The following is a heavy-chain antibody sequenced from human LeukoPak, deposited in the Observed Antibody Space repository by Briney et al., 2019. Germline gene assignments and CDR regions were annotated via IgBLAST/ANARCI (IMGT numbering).Heavy chain of an antibody. CDR2: ISSSSSYI. CDR3: ARGGARGGSCSFDY. J-gene: IGHJ4*02. D-gene: IGHD2-15*01. CDR1: GFTFGIYS. Sequence: GGSLRLSCAASGFTFGIYSMNWVRQAPGKGLEWVSSISSSSSYIYYADSVKGRFTISRDNAKNSLYLQMNSLRAEDTAVYYCARGGARGGSCSFDYWGQGTLVTVSS. V-gene: IGHV3-21*01.